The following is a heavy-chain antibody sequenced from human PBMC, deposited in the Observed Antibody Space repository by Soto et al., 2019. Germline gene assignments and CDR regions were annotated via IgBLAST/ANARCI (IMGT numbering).Heavy chain of an antibody. Sequence: SETLSLTCAVYGGSFSGYYWSWIRQPPGKGLEWIGEVNHSGSTNYNPSLKSRVTISLDTSKNHFSLKLSSVTAADTAVYYCARGPSGDYVWGSYRSRTTFDYWGQGTLVTVSS. CDR2: VNHSGST. CDR1: GGSFSGYY. V-gene: IGHV4-34*01. D-gene: IGHD3-16*02. J-gene: IGHJ4*02. CDR3: ARGPSGDYVWGSYRSRTTFDY.